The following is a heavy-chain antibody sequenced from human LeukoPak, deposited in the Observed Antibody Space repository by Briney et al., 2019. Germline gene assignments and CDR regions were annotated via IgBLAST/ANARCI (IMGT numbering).Heavy chain of an antibody. Sequence: ASVKVSCKTSGYIFISYAIHWVGQAPGQRLEWMGWINAGNGNTEYSQKFQGRVTITRDTSASTAYMELSSLRSEDTAVYYCTRTTVTFPFDYWGQGTLVTVSS. D-gene: IGHD4-17*01. V-gene: IGHV1-3*01. CDR1: GYIFISYA. J-gene: IGHJ4*02. CDR3: TRTTVTFPFDY. CDR2: INAGNGNT.